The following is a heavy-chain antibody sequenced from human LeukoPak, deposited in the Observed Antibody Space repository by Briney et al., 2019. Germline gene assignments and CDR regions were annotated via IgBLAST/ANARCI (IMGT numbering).Heavy chain of an antibody. J-gene: IGHJ6*04. CDR1: GFTFSSYA. D-gene: IGHD3-10*02. CDR2: ISSSSLYI. CDR3: AELGITMIGGV. Sequence: GGSLRLSCAASGFTFSSYAMSWVRQAPGKGLEWVSSISSSSLYIYYGDSVKGRFTISRDNAKNSLYLQMNSLRAEDTAVYYCAELGITMIGGVWGKGTTVTISS. V-gene: IGHV3-21*01.